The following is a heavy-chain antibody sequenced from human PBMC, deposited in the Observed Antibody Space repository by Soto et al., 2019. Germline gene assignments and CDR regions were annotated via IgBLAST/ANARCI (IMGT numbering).Heavy chain of an antibody. CDR1: GYTFTSYA. Sequence: GSVKVSCKASGYTFTSYAMHWVRQAPGQRLEWMGWINAGNGNTKYSQKFQGRVTITRDTSASTAYMELSSLRSEDTAVYYCARDPNYYDSSGYHGAFDYWGQGTLVTVSS. D-gene: IGHD3-22*01. CDR2: INAGNGNT. V-gene: IGHV1-3*01. CDR3: ARDPNYYDSSGYHGAFDY. J-gene: IGHJ4*02.